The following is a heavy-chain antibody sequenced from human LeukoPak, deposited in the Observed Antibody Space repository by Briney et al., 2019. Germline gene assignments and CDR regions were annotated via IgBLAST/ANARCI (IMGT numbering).Heavy chain of an antibody. J-gene: IGHJ4*02. D-gene: IGHD1-7*01. CDR2: IFDSGST. CDR1: GGSISSYY. Sequence: SETLSLTCTVSGGSISSYYWSWIRQPPGKGLEWIGYIFDSGSTYYSPSLKSRVTISVDTSKNQFSLKLSSVTAADTAVYYCARKGITGTTPFDYWGQGTLVTVSS. CDR3: ARKGITGTTPFDY. V-gene: IGHV4-59*04.